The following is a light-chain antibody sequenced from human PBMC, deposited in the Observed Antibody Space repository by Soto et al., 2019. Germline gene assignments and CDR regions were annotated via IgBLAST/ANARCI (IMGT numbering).Light chain of an antibody. J-gene: IGKJ4*01. V-gene: IGKV3-20*01. CDR2: GSS. CDR3: QQYGSSPLN. Sequence: EIVLTQSPGTLSLSPGERATLSCRASQSISSSDLAWYQQKPGQAPRLLIYGSSSRATDIPDRFSGSGSGTDYTLTISRLEPEDFAVYNCQQYGSSPLNFGGWTKVEIK. CDR1: QSISSSD.